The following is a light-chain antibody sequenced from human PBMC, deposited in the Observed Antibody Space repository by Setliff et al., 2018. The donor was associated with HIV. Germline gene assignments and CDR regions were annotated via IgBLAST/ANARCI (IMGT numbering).Light chain of an antibody. CDR1: QSVLYNSNNRDY. V-gene: IGKV4-1*01. CDR2: WAS. J-gene: IGKJ4*01. Sequence: DIVMTQSPGSLAVSLGEGAAINCKSSQSVLYNSNNRDYLAWYQQKPGHPPKLLIYWASTRESGVPDRFSGSGSGTDFTLTISSLQAEDVAVYYCQQYLHTPLTFGGGTKVDIK. CDR3: QQYLHTPLT.